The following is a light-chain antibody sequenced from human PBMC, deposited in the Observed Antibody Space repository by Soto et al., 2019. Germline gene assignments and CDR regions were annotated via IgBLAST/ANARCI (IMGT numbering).Light chain of an antibody. CDR3: QTWGTGVV. Sequence: QPVLTQSPSASASLGASVKLTCTLRSGHSSYAIAWHQQQPEKGPRYLMKLNSDGSHSKGDGIPDRFSGSSSGAERYLPISSLQSEDEAYYYCQTWGTGVVFGGGTKLTVL. CDR1: SGHSSYA. CDR2: LNSDGSH. V-gene: IGLV4-69*01. J-gene: IGLJ2*01.